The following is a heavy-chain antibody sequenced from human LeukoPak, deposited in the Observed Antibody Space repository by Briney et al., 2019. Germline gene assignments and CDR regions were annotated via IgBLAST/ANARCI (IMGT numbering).Heavy chain of an antibody. V-gene: IGHV3-21*01. CDR3: ARDLRPYSGSYYFDY. CDR2: ISSSSSYI. D-gene: IGHD1-26*01. J-gene: IGHJ4*02. Sequence: PGRSLRLSCAASGFTFSSYSMNWVRQAPGKGLEWVSSISSSSSYIYYADSVKGRFTISRDNAKNSLYLQMNSLRAEDTAVYYCARDLRPYSGSYYFDYWGQGTLVTVSS. CDR1: GFTFSSYS.